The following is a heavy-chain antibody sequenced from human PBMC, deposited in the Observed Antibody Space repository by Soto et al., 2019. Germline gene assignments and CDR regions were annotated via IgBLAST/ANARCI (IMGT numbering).Heavy chain of an antibody. Sequence: GASVKVSCKASGGTFSSYTISWVRQAPGQGLEWMRKIIPILGIANYAQKVQGRFTITADKSTSTLYLQMSSLRSEDTAVYYCASIGKLLPTMDVWGQGTTVTVSS. D-gene: IGHD2-15*01. J-gene: IGHJ6*02. V-gene: IGHV1-69*02. CDR3: ASIGKLLPTMDV. CDR2: IIPILGIA. CDR1: GGTFSSYT.